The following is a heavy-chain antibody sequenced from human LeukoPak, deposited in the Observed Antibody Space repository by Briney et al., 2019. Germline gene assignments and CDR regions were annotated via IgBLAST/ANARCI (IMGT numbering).Heavy chain of an antibody. D-gene: IGHD3-10*01. V-gene: IGHV4-59*01. CDR3: ARTSRHFYGSGSNLTPWPADMDV. J-gene: IGHJ6*02. CDR1: GGSINSYY. CDR2: IYYSGST. Sequence: SETLSLTCTVSGGSINSYYWTWIRQPPGKGLGWIGYIYYSGSTHYNPSLNSRVTISMATSKNHFSLKLSSVTAADTAIYYCARTSRHFYGSGSNLTPWPADMDVWGQGTKVTVSS.